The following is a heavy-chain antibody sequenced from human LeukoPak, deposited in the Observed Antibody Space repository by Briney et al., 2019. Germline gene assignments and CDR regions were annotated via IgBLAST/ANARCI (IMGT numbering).Heavy chain of an antibody. Sequence: SETLSLTCTVSGGSISSYYWSWIRQPPGKGLEWIGYIYYSGSTNYNPSLKSRVTISIDTSKNQFSLKLSSVTAADTALYYGARANKAIYYYYGMDVWGQGTTVTVSS. CDR1: GGSISSYY. CDR3: ARANKAIYYYYGMDV. CDR2: IYYSGST. J-gene: IGHJ6*02. V-gene: IGHV4-59*01.